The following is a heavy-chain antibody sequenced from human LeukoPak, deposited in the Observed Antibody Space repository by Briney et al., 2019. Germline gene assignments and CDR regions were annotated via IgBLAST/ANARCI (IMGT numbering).Heavy chain of an antibody. CDR1: GYTFTGYY. V-gene: IGHV1-2*06. J-gene: IGHJ4*02. CDR3: ARDNYYGSGSYYKI. CDR2: INPNSGGT. Sequence: ASVKVSCKASGYTFTGYYMHWVRQAPGQGLEWMGRINPNSGGTNYAQKFQGRVTMTRDTSISTAYMELSRLRSDDTAVYYCARDNYYGSGSYYKIWGQGTLVTVSS. D-gene: IGHD3-10*01.